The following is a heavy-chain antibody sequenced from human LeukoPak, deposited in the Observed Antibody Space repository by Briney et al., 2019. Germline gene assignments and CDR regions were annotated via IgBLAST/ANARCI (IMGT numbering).Heavy chain of an antibody. D-gene: IGHD6-6*01. CDR3: ATLGIFAAAHPWDY. J-gene: IGHJ4*02. Sequence: GASVKVSCKVSVYTLTELSMHWVRQAPGKGLEWMGGFDPEDGETIYAQKFQGRVTMTEDTSTDTAYMELSSLRSEDTAVYYCATLGIFAAAHPWDYWGQGTLVTVSS. CDR1: VYTLTELS. V-gene: IGHV1-24*01. CDR2: FDPEDGET.